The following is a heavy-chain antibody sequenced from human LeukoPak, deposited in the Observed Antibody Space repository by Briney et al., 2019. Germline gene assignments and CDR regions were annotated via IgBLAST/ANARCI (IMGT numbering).Heavy chain of an antibody. CDR2: ISYDGSNK. CDR1: GFTFSSYA. CDR3: PRALSMIEGY. D-gene: IGHD5/OR15-5a*01. Sequence: PGRSLRLSCAASGFTFSSYAMHWVRQAPGKGLEWVAVISYDGSNKYYADSVKGRFTISRDNSKNTLYLQMNSLRAEDTAVYYCPRALSMIEGYWGQGTLVTVSS. V-gene: IGHV3-30*01. J-gene: IGHJ4*02.